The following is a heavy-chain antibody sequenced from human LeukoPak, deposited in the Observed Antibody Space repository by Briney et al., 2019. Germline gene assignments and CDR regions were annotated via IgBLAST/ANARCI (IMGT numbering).Heavy chain of an antibody. D-gene: IGHD2-8*01. CDR1: AFTVGNKY. V-gene: IGHV3-66*01. CDR3: ARDPPAVSINTYA. J-gene: IGHJ4*02. CDR2: IFSHGET. Sequence: PGGSLRLSCAASAFTVGNKYMNWVRQAPGKGLEWVSLIFSHGETSYADSVKGRFTISRDNSKNTLYLQMNGLRVEDTAVYYCARDPPAVSINTYAWGQGTLVTVSS.